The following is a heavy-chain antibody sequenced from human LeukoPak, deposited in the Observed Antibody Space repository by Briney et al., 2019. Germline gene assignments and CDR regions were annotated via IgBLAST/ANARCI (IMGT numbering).Heavy chain of an antibody. CDR2: INHSGST. Sequence: SETLSLTCAVYGGSFSGYYWSWIRQPPGKGLEWIGEINHSGSTNYNPSLKSRVTISADTSKNQFSLKLSSVTAADTAVYYCASGPYGSGRSWGQGTLVTVSS. CDR3: ASGPYGSGRS. D-gene: IGHD3-10*01. J-gene: IGHJ5*02. CDR1: GGSFSGYY. V-gene: IGHV4-34*01.